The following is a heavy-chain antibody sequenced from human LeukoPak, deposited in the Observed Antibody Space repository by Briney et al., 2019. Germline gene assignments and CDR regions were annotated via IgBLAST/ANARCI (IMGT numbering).Heavy chain of an antibody. CDR3: ATEEDANNYFDY. Sequence: GESLKISCKGSGYSFTTNWIAWVRQMAGKGLEWMGIIYPGDSDARYSPPFQGQVTISVDKSINTAYLQWSSLKASDTAMYYCATEEDANNYFDYWGQGTLVTVSS. V-gene: IGHV5-51*01. CDR1: GYSFTTNW. CDR2: IYPGDSDA. D-gene: IGHD5-24*01. J-gene: IGHJ4*02.